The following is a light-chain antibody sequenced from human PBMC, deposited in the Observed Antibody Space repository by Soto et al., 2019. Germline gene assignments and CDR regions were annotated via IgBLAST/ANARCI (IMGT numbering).Light chain of an antibody. J-gene: IGKJ2*01. CDR1: QSGDPF. CDR2: DAS. V-gene: IGKV3-11*01. Sequence: EIVLTQSPATLSLSPGERATLSCRSSQSGDPFLAWHQQKPGQAPRLLIYDASKRAPGISPRFSGSASGTDFTLTISSLEPEDFAVYYCQQRTIFGQGTKLEIK. CDR3: QQRTI.